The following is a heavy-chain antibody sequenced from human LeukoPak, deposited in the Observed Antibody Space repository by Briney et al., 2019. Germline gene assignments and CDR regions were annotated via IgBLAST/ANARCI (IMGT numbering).Heavy chain of an antibody. Sequence: PSQTLSLTCAVSGGSISSGGYSWSWIRQPPGKGLEWIGYIYHSGSTYYSPSLKSRVTISVDRSKNQFSLRLSAVTAADTAVYYCARTPASSSSRWFDPWGQGTLVTVSS. CDR1: GGSISSGGYS. D-gene: IGHD6-6*01. CDR2: IYHSGST. J-gene: IGHJ5*02. V-gene: IGHV4-30-2*02. CDR3: ARTPASSSSRWFDP.